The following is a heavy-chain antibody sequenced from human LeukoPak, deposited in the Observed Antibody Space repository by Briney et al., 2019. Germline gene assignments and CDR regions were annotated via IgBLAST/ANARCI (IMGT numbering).Heavy chain of an antibody. J-gene: IGHJ5*02. Sequence: SETLSLTCAVYGGSFSGYYWSWIRQPPGKGLEWIGEINHSGSTNYNPSLKSRVTISVGTSKNQFSLKLSSVTAADTAVYYCARKTMIVVVNWFDPWGQGTLVTVSS. D-gene: IGHD3-22*01. CDR1: GGSFSGYY. V-gene: IGHV4-34*01. CDR3: ARKTMIVVVNWFDP. CDR2: INHSGST.